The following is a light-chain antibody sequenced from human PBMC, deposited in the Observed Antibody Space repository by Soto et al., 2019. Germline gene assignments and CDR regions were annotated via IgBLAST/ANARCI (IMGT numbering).Light chain of an antibody. CDR2: EVT. CDR3: SSYTTTSTLVV. Sequence: QSALTQPASVSGSPGQSITISCTGTSSDVGAYNYVSWYQQLPGTAPKLMIYEVTNRPSGASNRFSGSKSGNTASLTISGLQAEDKADYYCSSYTTTSTLVVFGTGTKLTVL. J-gene: IGLJ1*01. CDR1: SSDVGAYNY. V-gene: IGLV2-14*01.